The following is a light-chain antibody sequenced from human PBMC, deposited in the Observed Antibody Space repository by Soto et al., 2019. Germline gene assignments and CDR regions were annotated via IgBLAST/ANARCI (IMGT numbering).Light chain of an antibody. J-gene: IGKJ1*01. CDR2: DAS. CDR1: QDISSF. CDR3: QQYNSYSGT. V-gene: IGKV1-5*01. Sequence: DVQMTQSPSTLSASVGDRVTISCRASQDISSFLAWYQHKPGKAPKLLIYDASTLQTGVPSRFSGSGSGTEFTLTISSLQPDDFATYYCQQYNSYSGTFGQGTKVDIK.